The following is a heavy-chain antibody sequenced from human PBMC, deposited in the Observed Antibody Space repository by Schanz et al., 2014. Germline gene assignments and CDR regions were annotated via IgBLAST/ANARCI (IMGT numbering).Heavy chain of an antibody. CDR2: ISGNGGST. CDR1: GFTFTTNA. J-gene: IGHJ5*02. CDR3: ASRSVYAPT. V-gene: IGHV3-23*04. Sequence: EVQLVESGGGLVQPGGSLRLSCAASGFTFTTNAMSWVRQPPGKGLEWVSAISGNGGSTYFADSVKGRFTISRDNSDNTLFLQMNSLRAEDTAVYYCASRSVYAPTWGQGILVTVSS. D-gene: IGHD2-8*01.